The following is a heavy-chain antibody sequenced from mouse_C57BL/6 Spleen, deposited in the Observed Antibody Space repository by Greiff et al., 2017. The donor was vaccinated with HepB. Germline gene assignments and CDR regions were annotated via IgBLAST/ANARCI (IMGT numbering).Heavy chain of an antibody. CDR1: EYEFPSHD. J-gene: IGHJ3*01. Sequence: EVHLVESGGGLVQPGESLKLSCESNEYEFPSHDMSWVRKTPEKRLELVAAINSDGGSTYYPDTMERRFIISRDKTKKTLYLQMCSLRSEDTALYYCARMGEGTPFAYWGQGTLVTVSA. V-gene: IGHV5-2*01. CDR2: INSDGGST. CDR3: ARMGEGTPFAY. D-gene: IGHD3-3*01.